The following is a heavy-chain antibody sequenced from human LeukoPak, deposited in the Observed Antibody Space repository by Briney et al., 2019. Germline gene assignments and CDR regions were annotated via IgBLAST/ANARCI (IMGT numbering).Heavy chain of an antibody. CDR3: WRIKRGGWKDAFDI. V-gene: IGHV4-4*07. Sequence: PPETLSLTCTISGGSISDYYWGWIRQPASKGLEWVGRIYTSGSTNYNPSLKTRFTMSVDTSKNQSSLKLAVWTAADPPAYNCWRIKRGGWKDAFDIWGQGTMVTVSS. J-gene: IGHJ3*02. D-gene: IGHD3-16*01. CDR2: IYTSGST. CDR1: GGSISDYY.